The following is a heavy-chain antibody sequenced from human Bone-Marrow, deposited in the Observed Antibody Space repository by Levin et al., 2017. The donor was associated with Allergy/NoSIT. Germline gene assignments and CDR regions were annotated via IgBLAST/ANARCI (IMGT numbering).Heavy chain of an antibody. CDR3: ARDLPPYSGSYHFNS. J-gene: IGHJ4*02. CDR2: ISDDGDKQ. D-gene: IGHD1-26*01. CDR1: GFTFSEYM. V-gene: IGHV3-30-3*01. Sequence: GESLKISCAASGFTFSEYMMHWVRQAPGKGLEWVAVISDDGDKQFYADSVRGRFTISRDNSNNTLYLQMNSLRPEDTAIYYCARDLPPYSGSYHFNSWGQGNLVSVSS.